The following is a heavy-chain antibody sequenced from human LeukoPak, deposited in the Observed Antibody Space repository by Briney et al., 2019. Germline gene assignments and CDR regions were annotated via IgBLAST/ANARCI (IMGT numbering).Heavy chain of an antibody. CDR2: IYYSGST. CDR1: GGSISSYY. Sequence: SETLSLTCTVSGGSISSYYWSWIRQPPGKGLEWIGYIYYSGSTNYNPSLESRVTISVDTSKNQFSLKLSSVTAADTAVYYCARDQKEGDAFDIWGQGTMVTVSS. V-gene: IGHV4-59*01. CDR3: ARDQKEGDAFDI. J-gene: IGHJ3*02.